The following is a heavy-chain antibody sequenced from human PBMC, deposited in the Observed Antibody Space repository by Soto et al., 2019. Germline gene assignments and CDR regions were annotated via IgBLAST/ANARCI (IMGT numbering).Heavy chain of an antibody. Sequence: RGSLRLSCAASGFTFSSYAMSWVRQAPGKGLEWVSAISGSGGSTYYADSVKGRFTISRDNSKNTLYLQMNSLRAEDTAVYYCAKEEDIVVVPAVSIDYWGQGTLVTVSS. D-gene: IGHD2-2*01. CDR1: GFTFSSYA. J-gene: IGHJ4*02. CDR3: AKEEDIVVVPAVSIDY. V-gene: IGHV3-23*01. CDR2: ISGSGGST.